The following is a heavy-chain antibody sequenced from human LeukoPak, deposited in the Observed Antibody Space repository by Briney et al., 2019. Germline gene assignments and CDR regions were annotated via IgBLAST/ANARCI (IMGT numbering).Heavy chain of an antibody. CDR2: IYYSGNT. V-gene: IGHV4-30-4*01. J-gene: IGHJ4*02. Sequence: SGTLSLTCTVSGGSISIADYYWSWIRQPPGKGLEWIGYIYYSGNTYYNPSLKSRVTISVDTSNNQFSLKLSSVTAADTAVYYCARAPYDSSGYYYFDYWGQGTLVTVSS. D-gene: IGHD3-22*01. CDR1: GGSISIADYY. CDR3: ARAPYDSSGYYYFDY.